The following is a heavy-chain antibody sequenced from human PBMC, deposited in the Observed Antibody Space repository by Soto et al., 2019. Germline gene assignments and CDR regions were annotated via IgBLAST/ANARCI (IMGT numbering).Heavy chain of an antibody. CDR1: GGSISSFY. J-gene: IGHJ3*02. V-gene: IGHV4-4*07. D-gene: IGHD6-6*01. Sequence: SETLSLTCTVSGGSISSFYWNWIRQSAGKGLEWIGRIYLSGATTYNPSLQRRVTMSGDTSKNQSSLKLSALAPGDTAGYYCARSHSCSSIGTFDIWGQGTKVTVSS. CDR2: IYLSGAT. CDR3: ARSHSCSSIGTFDI.